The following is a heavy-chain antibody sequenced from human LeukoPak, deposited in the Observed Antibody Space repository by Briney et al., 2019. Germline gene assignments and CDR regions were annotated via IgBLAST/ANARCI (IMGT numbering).Heavy chain of an antibody. V-gene: IGHV3-23*01. D-gene: IGHD4-17*01. CDR1: GFTFSSYA. CDR2: ISGSGGST. J-gene: IGHJ4*02. Sequence: GGSLRLSCAASGFTFSSYAMSWVRQAPGKGLEWVSAISGSGGSTYYADSVKGRFTISRDNSQNTLYLQMNSLRAEDTAVYYCALDYGDYVSGGDYWGQGTLVTVSS. CDR3: ALDYGDYVSGGDY.